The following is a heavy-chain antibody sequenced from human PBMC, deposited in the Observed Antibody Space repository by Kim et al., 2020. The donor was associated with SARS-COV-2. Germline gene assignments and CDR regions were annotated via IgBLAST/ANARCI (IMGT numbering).Heavy chain of an antibody. CDR3: AGGGYGGDY. CDR1: GGSISSYY. CDR2: IYYSGST. D-gene: IGHD4-17*01. Sequence: SETLSLTCTVSGGSISSYYWSWIRQPPGKGLEWVGYIYYSGSTNYNTSLKSRVTISVDTSKNQFSLKLSSVTAADTAVYYCAGGGYGGDYWGQGTMVTGS. J-gene: IGHJ4*02. V-gene: IGHV4-59*13.